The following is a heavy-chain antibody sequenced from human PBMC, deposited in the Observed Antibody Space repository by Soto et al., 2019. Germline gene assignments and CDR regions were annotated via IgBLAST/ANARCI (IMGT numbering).Heavy chain of an antibody. CDR1: GYNFPSFN. CDR3: ARAVGIAVTGLDL. V-gene: IGHV1-8*01. J-gene: IGHJ5*02. Sequence: QEQLVQSGAELRRPGASVKISCRASGYNFPSFNINWVRQASGQGPEWLGWMNPANGNAAFARDVQGRVTMTRDLSTDTAYMELGGLSSGDTAVYYCARAVGIAVTGLDLWGPGTLVTVS. CDR2: MNPANGNA. D-gene: IGHD6-19*01.